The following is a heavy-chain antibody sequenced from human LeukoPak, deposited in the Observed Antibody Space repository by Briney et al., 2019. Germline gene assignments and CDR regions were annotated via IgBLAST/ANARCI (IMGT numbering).Heavy chain of an antibody. J-gene: IGHJ6*03. CDR3: ARALRGRIAAAGTPVWYYYMDV. D-gene: IGHD6-13*01. V-gene: IGHV4-39*07. CDR2: IYYSGST. CDR1: GGSISSNSYY. Sequence: SETLSLTCAVSGGSISSNSYYWGWIRQPPGKGLEWIGSIYYSGSTYYNPSLKSRVTISVDTSKNQFSLKLSSVTAADTAVYYCARALRGRIAAAGTPVWYYYMDVWGKGTTVTVSS.